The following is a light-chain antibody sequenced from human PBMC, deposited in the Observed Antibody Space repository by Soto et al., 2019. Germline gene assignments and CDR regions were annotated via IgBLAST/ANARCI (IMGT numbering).Light chain of an antibody. J-gene: IGKJ4*01. V-gene: IGKV1-5*03. CDR1: QGISSW. Sequence: DIQMTQSPSSVSASVGDRVTITCRASQGISSWLAWYQQKPGKAPKLLIYKASALESGVPSRFSGSGSGTEFTLTISSLEPEDIATYYCQQYDNLPFTFGGGTKVDIK. CDR3: QQYDNLPFT. CDR2: KAS.